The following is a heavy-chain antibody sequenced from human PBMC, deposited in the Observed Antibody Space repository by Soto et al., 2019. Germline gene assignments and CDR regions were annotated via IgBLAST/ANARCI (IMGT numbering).Heavy chain of an antibody. CDR3: AKDRLLWFGGGFDP. J-gene: IGHJ5*02. CDR2: ISGSGGST. V-gene: IGHV3-23*01. D-gene: IGHD3-10*01. Sequence: EVQLLESGGGLVQPGGSLRLSCAASGFTFSSYAMSWVRQAPGKGLEWGSAISGSGGSTYYADSVKGRFTISRDNSKNPLYLQMNSLRAEDTAVYYCAKDRLLWFGGGFDPWGQGTLVTVSS. CDR1: GFTFSSYA.